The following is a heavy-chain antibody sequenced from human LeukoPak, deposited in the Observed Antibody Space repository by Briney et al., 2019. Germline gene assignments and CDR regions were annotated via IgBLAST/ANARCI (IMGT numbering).Heavy chain of an antibody. V-gene: IGHV3-23*01. CDR2: ISGSGGST. D-gene: IGHD6-6*01. CDR3: AKRRIAARHFDY. CDR1: GFTFSSYA. J-gene: IGHJ4*02. Sequence: GSLRLSCAASGFTFSSYAMSWVRQAPGKGLEWVSAISGSGGSTYYADSVKGRFTISRDNSKNTLYLQMNSLRAEDTAVYYCAKRRIAARHFDYWGQGTLVTVSS.